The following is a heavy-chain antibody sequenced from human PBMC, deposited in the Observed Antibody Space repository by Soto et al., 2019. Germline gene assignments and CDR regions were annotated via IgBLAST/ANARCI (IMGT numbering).Heavy chain of an antibody. Sequence: GGSLRLSCAASGFTFHSFTMNWVRQAPGKGLEWVSTISSNSAYIYYTDALRGRFTISRDNAKNSLHLQMNSLRAEDTAVYYCTRDASRDSSARGWFDPWGPGTLVTVSS. D-gene: IGHD6-13*01. CDR1: GFTFHSFT. CDR2: ISSNSAYI. J-gene: IGHJ5*02. CDR3: TRDASRDSSARGWFDP. V-gene: IGHV3-21*01.